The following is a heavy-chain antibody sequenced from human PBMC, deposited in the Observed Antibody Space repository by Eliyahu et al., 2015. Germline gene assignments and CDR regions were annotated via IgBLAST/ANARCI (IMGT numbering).Heavy chain of an antibody. Sequence: APGKGLEWVAFIRYDGSNKYYADSVKGRFTISRDNSKNTLYLQMNSLRAEDTAVYYCAKGPRGIAARVFDYWGQGTLVT. CDR3: AKGPRGIAARVFDY. J-gene: IGHJ4*02. D-gene: IGHD6-6*01. V-gene: IGHV3-30*02. CDR2: IRYDGSNK.